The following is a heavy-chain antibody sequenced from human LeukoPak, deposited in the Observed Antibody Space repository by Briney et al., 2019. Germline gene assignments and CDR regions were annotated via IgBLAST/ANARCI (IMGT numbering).Heavy chain of an antibody. Sequence: ASVKVSCKASGYTFTSYGISWVRQAPGQGLEWMGWISAYNGNTNYAQKLQGRVTMTEDTSTDTAYMELSSLRSEDTAVYYCATVYCSSTSCYDWFDPWGQGTLVTVSS. V-gene: IGHV1-18*01. CDR1: GYTFTSYG. D-gene: IGHD2-2*01. J-gene: IGHJ5*02. CDR2: ISAYNGNT. CDR3: ATVYCSSTSCYDWFDP.